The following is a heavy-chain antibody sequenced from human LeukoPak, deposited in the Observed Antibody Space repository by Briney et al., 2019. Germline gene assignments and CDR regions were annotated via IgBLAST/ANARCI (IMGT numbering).Heavy chain of an antibody. Sequence: SVNVSCQASGGTLSSFAISSVRQAPGQRLEWMGGIIPIFGTATYAQKFHGRVMNTAGESTSTAYMELSSLRSEDTAVYYCARDGYSSSWYYIDYWGQGTLVTVSS. CDR2: IIPIFGTA. CDR1: GGTLSSFA. V-gene: IGHV1-69*13. J-gene: IGHJ4*02. CDR3: ARDGYSSSWYYIDY. D-gene: IGHD6-13*01.